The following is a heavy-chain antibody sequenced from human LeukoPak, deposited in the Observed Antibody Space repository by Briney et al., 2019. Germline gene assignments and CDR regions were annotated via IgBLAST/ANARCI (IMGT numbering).Heavy chain of an antibody. D-gene: IGHD3-22*01. CDR3: ARVGGNYYDSSAFDY. CDR2: ISSSSSYI. J-gene: IGHJ4*02. Sequence: GGSLRLSCAASGFTFSSYSMNWVRQAPGKGLEWVSSISSSSSYIYYADSVKGRFTISRDNAKNSLYLQMDSLRAEDTAVYYCARVGGNYYDSSAFDYWGQGTLVTVSS. CDR1: GFTFSSYS. V-gene: IGHV3-21*01.